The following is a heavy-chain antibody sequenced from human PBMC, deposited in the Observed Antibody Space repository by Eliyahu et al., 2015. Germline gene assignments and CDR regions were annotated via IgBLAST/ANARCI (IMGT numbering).Heavy chain of an antibody. D-gene: IGHD6-6*01. CDR1: GFPFSSYG. Sequence: QVQLVESGGGVVQPGRSLRLSXAASGFPFSSYGMHWVRQAPGKGLEWVAVIWYDGSNKYYADSVKGRFTISRDNSKNTLYLQMNSLRAEDTAVYYCARGAIHSSSSDYWGQGTLVTVSS. V-gene: IGHV3-33*01. J-gene: IGHJ4*02. CDR2: IWYDGSNK. CDR3: ARGAIHSSSSDY.